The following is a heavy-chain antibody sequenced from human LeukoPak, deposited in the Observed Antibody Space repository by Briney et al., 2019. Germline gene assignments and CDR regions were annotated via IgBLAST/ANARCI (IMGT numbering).Heavy chain of an antibody. J-gene: IGHJ4*02. V-gene: IGHV2-70*11. CDR1: GFSLSTSGMC. D-gene: IGHD3-10*01. Sequence: SGPALVKPTQTLTLTCTFSGFSLSTSGMCVSWIRQPPGKALEWLARIDWDDDKYYSTSLKTRLTISKDTSKNQVVLTMTNMDPVDTATYYCARTQVRDGSGSYYGHWGQGTLVTVSS. CDR3: ARTQVRDGSGSYYGH. CDR2: IDWDDDK.